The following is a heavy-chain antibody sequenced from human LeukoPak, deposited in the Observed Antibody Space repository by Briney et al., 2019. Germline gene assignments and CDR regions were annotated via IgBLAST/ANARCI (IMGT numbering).Heavy chain of an antibody. Sequence: ASVKVSCKVSGYTLTELSMHWVRQAPGKGLEWMGGFDPEDGETIYAQKFQGRVTMTEDTSTDTAYIELSSLRSEDTAVYYCATFPAQYSSSWYYFDYWGQGTLVTVSS. CDR3: ATFPAQYSSSWYYFDY. V-gene: IGHV1-24*01. CDR1: GYTLTELS. CDR2: FDPEDGET. D-gene: IGHD6-13*01. J-gene: IGHJ4*02.